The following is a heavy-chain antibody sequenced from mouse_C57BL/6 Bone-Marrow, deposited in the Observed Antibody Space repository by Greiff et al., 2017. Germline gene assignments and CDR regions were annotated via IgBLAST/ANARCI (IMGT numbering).Heavy chain of an antibody. D-gene: IGHD1-1*01. V-gene: IGHV5-15*01. J-gene: IGHJ2*01. CDR3: ARVYGSRVEFDY. Sequence: DVKLVESGGGLVQPGGSLKLSCAASGFTFSDYGMAWVRQAPRKGPAWVAFISNLAYSIYYADTVTGRFTISRENAKNTLFREMSILRSEDTAMYYCARVYGSRVEFDYWGQGTTLTVSS. CDR2: ISNLAYSI. CDR1: GFTFSDYG.